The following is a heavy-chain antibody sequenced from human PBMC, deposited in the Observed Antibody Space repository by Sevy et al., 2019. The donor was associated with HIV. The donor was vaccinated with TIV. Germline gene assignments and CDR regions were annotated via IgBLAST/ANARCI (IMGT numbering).Heavy chain of an antibody. CDR2: ISSSGSLI. J-gene: IGHJ4*02. Sequence: GGSLRLSCAASGFTFSSFEMNWVRQTPGKGLEWVSFISSSGSLIYYADSVKGRFTISRDNAKNSLYLQMNSLRADDTGVYYCTRDLPPSATTVAHFDYWGQGTLVTVSS. CDR1: GFTFSSFE. CDR3: TRDLPPSATTVAHFDY. D-gene: IGHD4-17*01. V-gene: IGHV3-48*03.